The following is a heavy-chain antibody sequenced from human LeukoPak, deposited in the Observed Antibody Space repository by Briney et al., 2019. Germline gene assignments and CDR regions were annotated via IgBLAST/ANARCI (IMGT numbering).Heavy chain of an antibody. V-gene: IGHV3-9*01. D-gene: IGHD6-13*01. CDR1: GFTFDDYA. J-gene: IGHJ4*02. CDR2: ISWNSGSI. CDR3: ASHSSSWYYLDY. Sequence: GGSLRLSCAASGFTFDDYAMHWVRQAPGKGLEWVSGISWNSGSIGYADSVKGRFTISRDNAKNSLYLQMNSLRAEDTALYYCASHSSSWYYLDYWGQGTLVTVSS.